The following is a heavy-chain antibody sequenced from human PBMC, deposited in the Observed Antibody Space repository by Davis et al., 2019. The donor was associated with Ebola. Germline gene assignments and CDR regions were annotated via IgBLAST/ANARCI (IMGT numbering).Heavy chain of an antibody. J-gene: IGHJ4*02. D-gene: IGHD3-16*01. CDR2: ISYDGSNK. CDR3: ARDMGGGSIFDY. CDR1: GFTFSSYA. V-gene: IGHV3-30-3*01. Sequence: GESLKISCAASGFTFSSYAMHWVRQAPGKGLEWVAVISYDGSNKYYADSVKGRFTISRDNSKNTLYLQMNSLRAEDTAVYYCARDMGGGSIFDYWGQGTLVTVSS.